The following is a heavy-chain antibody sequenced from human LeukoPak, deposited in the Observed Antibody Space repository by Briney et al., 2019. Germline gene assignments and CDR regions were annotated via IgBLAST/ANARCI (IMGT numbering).Heavy chain of an antibody. CDR2: INPNSGGT. CDR3: ARDSTGGEWPDAFDI. CDR1: GYTFTCYY. J-gene: IGHJ3*02. Sequence: ASVKVSCKASGYTFTCYYMHWVRQAPGQGLEWMGWINPNSGGTNYAQKFQGRVTMTRDTSISTAYMELSRLRSDDTAVYYCARDSTGGEWPDAFDIWGQGTMVTVSS. D-gene: IGHD6-25*01. V-gene: IGHV1-2*02.